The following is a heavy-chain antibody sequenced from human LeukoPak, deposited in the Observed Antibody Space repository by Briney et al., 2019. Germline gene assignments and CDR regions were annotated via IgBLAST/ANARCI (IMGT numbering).Heavy chain of an antibody. CDR2: INPSGGST. CDR3: ARDGYYDSSGYSGDY. V-gene: IGHV1-46*01. J-gene: IGHJ4*02. Sequence: ASVTVSCKASGYTFTSYYMHWVRQAPGQGLEWMGIINPSGGSTSYAQKFQGRVTMTRDTSTSTVYMELSSLRSEDTAVYYCARDGYYDSSGYSGDYWGQGTLVTVSS. D-gene: IGHD3-22*01. CDR1: GYTFTSYY.